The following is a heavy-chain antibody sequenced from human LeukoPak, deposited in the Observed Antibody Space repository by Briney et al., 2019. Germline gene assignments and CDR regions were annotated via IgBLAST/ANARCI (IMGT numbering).Heavy chain of an antibody. CDR2: IYHSGST. V-gene: IGHV4-38-2*01. CDR3: ARLSGEYSSSSLDYYYYYYMEV. Sequence: KSSETLSLTCAVSGYSISSGYYWGWIRQPPGKGLEWIGSIYHSGSTYYNPSLKSRVTISVDTSKNQFSLKLSSVTAADTAVYYSARLSGEYSSSSLDYYYYYYMEVWGKGTTVTVSS. D-gene: IGHD6-6*01. CDR1: GYSISSGYY. J-gene: IGHJ6*03.